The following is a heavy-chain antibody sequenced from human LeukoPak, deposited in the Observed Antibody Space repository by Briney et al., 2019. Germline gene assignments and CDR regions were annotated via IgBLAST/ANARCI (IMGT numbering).Heavy chain of an antibody. J-gene: IGHJ3*02. CDR1: GDSISNYY. Sequence: PSETLSLTCSVFGDSISNYYWSWIRQSAGKGLEWIGRIYPSGSADYNPSLKSRVSMSVDTSKNEFSLKLSSVTAADTALYYCARGYKPASGKDGAFDIWGQGTMVTVSS. V-gene: IGHV4-4*07. CDR2: IYPSGSA. D-gene: IGHD6-13*01. CDR3: ARGYKPASGKDGAFDI.